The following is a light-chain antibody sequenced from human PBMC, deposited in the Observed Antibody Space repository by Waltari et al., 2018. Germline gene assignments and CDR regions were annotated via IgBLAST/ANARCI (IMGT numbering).Light chain of an antibody. J-gene: IGKJ1*01. CDR3: HNHERLPAM. V-gene: IGKV3-20*01. CDR1: QSISRY. CDR2: AAS. Sequence: EIVLTQSPGTLSLSPGERATLSCRASQSISRYLAWYQQKPGQAPRLLIYAASSRATGIPEMFSVSVSRTDFSLTISRLEPEDFAVYYGHNHERLPAMFGQGTKVEIK.